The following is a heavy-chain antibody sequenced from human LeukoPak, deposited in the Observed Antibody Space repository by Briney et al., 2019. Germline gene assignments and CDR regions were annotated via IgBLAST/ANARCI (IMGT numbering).Heavy chain of an antibody. Sequence: GASLRLSCTASGFTFSSYGMHWVRQAPGKGLEWVAVIWYDGSNKYYADSVKGRFTISRDNSKNTLYLQMNSLRAEDTAVYYCARLGVEYYYGSGSTSPRDYYYYYMDVWGKGTTVTVSS. V-gene: IGHV3-33*01. CDR3: ARLGVEYYYGSGSTSPRDYYYYYMDV. CDR2: IWYDGSNK. D-gene: IGHD3-10*01. CDR1: GFTFSSYG. J-gene: IGHJ6*03.